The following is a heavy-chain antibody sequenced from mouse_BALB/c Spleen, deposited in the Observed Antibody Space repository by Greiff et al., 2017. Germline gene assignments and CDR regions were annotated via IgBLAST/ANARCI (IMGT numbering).Heavy chain of an antibody. D-gene: IGHD2-3*01. J-gene: IGHJ4*01. CDR2: INPSSGYT. V-gene: IGHV1-4*02. Sequence: VQLQQSAAELARPGASVKMSCKASGYTFTSYTMHWVKQRPGQGLEWIGYINPSSGYTEYNQKFKDKTTLTADKSSSTAYMQLSSLTSEDSAVYYCARSEDGYYFLMDYWGQGTSVTVSS. CDR3: ARSEDGYYFLMDY. CDR1: GYTFTSYT.